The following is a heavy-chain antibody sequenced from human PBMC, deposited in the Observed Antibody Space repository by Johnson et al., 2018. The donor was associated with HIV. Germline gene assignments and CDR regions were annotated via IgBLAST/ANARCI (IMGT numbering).Heavy chain of an antibody. CDR2: IFSGGTT. D-gene: IGHD5-24*01. CDR3: ARACRDGYTCDAFDI. Sequence: VQLVESGGGLVQPGGSLRLSCAASGLTVSSNYMTWVRQAPGKGLEWGSVIFSGGTTYYADAGQGRFIIPRDNSKNTLCLQMNSLRAEDTAVYYCARACRDGYTCDAFDIWGQGTMVTVSS. CDR1: GLTVSSNY. V-gene: IGHV3-66*01. J-gene: IGHJ3*02.